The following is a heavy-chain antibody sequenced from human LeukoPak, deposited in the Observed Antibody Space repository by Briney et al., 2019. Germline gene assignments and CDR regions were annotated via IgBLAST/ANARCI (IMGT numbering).Heavy chain of an antibody. CDR2: INPNSGGT. D-gene: IGHD6-13*01. CDR1: GYTFTGYY. CDR3: GRGVAVAGTIGY. J-gene: IGHJ4*02. Sequence: ASVKVSCKASGYTFTGYYMHWVRQAPGQGLEWMGWINPNSGGTNYAQKFQGRVTMTRDTSISTAYMELSRLRSDDTAVYYCGRGVAVAGTIGYWGQGTLVTVSS. V-gene: IGHV1-2*02.